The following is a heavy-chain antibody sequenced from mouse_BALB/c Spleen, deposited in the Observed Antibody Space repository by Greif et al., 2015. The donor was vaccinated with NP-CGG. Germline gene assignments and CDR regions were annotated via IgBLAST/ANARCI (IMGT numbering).Heavy chain of an antibody. CDR2: IDPENGNT. V-gene: IGHV14-1*02. Sequence: VQLQQSGAGLVRPGALVKLSCKASGFNIKDYYMHWVKQRPEQGLEWIGWIDPENGNTIYDPKFQGKASITADTSSNTAYLQLSSLTSEDTAVYYCAYGNYFDYWGQGTTLTVSS. CDR1: GFNIKDYY. D-gene: IGHD2-1*01. CDR3: AYGNYFDY. J-gene: IGHJ2*01.